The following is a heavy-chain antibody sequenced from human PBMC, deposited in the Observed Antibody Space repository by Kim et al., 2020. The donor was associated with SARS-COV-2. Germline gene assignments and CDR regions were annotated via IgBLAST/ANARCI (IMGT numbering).Heavy chain of an antibody. CDR3: ARAPLTYKRGGWFGI. CDR2: ISAYNGNT. J-gene: IGHJ3*02. D-gene: IGHD2-15*01. CDR1: GYTFTSYG. V-gene: IGHV1-18*01. Sequence: ASVKVSCKASGYTFTSYGISWVRQAPGQGLEWMGWISAYNGNTNYAQKLQGRVTMTTDTSTSTAYMELRSLRSDDTAVYYCARAPLTYKRGGWFGIWGQGTMVTVSS.